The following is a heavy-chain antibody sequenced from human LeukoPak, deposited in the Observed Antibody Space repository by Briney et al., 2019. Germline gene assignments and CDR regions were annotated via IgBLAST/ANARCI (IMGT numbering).Heavy chain of an antibody. CDR3: AKRISSRGGGYRLDY. D-gene: IGHD3-10*01. Sequence: GGSLRLSCAASGFTVRSYAMSWVRQAPGKGLEWVSDISGSGGSIYYADSVKGRFTISRDNSKNTLYLQMNSLRAEDTAVYYCAKRISSRGGGYRLDYWGQGTLVTVSS. V-gene: IGHV3-23*01. J-gene: IGHJ4*02. CDR1: GFTVRSYA. CDR2: ISGSGGSI.